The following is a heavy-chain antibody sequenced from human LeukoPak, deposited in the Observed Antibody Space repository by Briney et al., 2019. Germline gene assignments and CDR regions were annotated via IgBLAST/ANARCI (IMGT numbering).Heavy chain of an antibody. D-gene: IGHD3-3*01. CDR1: GYTFTSYG. V-gene: IGHV1-8*01. Sequence: ASVKVSCKASGYTFTSYGINWVRQATGQGLEWMGRMSPNSGYSVYAQKFQGRVTMTTNTSIITAYMEVSSLRSEDTAVYYCARGGSTIFGVGEPNYMDVWGKGTTVTVSS. J-gene: IGHJ6*03. CDR2: MSPNSGYS. CDR3: ARGGSTIFGVGEPNYMDV.